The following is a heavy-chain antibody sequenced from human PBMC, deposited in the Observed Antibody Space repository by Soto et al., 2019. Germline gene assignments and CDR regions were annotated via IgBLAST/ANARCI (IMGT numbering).Heavy chain of an antibody. Sequence: ASVKVSCKVSGYTLTELSMHWVRQAPGKGREWMGGFDPEDGETIYAQKFQGRVTMTEDTSTDTAYMELSSLRSEDTAVYYCATTQVSMIVVAHDAFDIWGQGTMVTVSS. J-gene: IGHJ3*02. V-gene: IGHV1-24*01. D-gene: IGHD3-22*01. CDR2: FDPEDGET. CDR3: ATTQVSMIVVAHDAFDI. CDR1: GYTLTELS.